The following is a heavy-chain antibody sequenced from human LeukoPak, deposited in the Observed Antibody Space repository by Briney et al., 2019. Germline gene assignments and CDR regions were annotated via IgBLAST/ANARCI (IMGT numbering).Heavy chain of an antibody. CDR2: IKEDGSEI. J-gene: IGHJ4*02. CDR3: ARGYTCGY. CDR1: GFTFSTYW. D-gene: IGHD5-18*01. Sequence: PGGSLRLSCAASGFTFSTYWMSWVRQAPGKGLEWVANIKEDGSEINYADSVRGRFTISRDNAKNSLYLQMNSLRAEDTAEYYCARGYTCGYWGQGTLVIVSS. V-gene: IGHV3-7*04.